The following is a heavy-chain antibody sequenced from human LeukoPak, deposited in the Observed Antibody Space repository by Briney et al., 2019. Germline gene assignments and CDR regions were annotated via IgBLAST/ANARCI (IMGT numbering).Heavy chain of an antibody. V-gene: IGHV3-21*01. CDR3: ARGRVIRDHFQH. CDR2: ISSSSSYI. D-gene: IGHD2-21*01. Sequence: GGSLRLSCAASGFTFSSCSINWVRQAPGKGLEWVSSISSSSSYIYYADSVKGRFTISRDNAKNSLYLQMNSLRAEDTAVYYCARGRVIRDHFQHWGQGTLVTVSS. CDR1: GFTFSSCS. J-gene: IGHJ1*01.